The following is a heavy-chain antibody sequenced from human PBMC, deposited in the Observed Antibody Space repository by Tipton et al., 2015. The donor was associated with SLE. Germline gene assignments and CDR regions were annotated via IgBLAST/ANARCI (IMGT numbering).Heavy chain of an antibody. J-gene: IGHJ4*02. Sequence: TLSLTCTVSGGFISSHYWSWIRQPPGKRLEWIGHVHSSGSTFYNPSLKSRVTISMDTSKNHFSLKLSSVTAADTAVYYCAAGGERWLQLGGYCGQGTQVTVSP. CDR2: VHSSGST. V-gene: IGHV4-59*11. D-gene: IGHD5-24*01. CDR3: AAGGERWLQLGGY. CDR1: GGFISSHY.